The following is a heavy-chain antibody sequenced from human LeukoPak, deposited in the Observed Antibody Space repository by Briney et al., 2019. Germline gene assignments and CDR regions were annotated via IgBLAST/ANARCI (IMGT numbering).Heavy chain of an antibody. D-gene: IGHD3-10*01. J-gene: IGHJ4*02. CDR1: GFTFSSYA. CDR2: ISGSGGST. Sequence: PGGSLRLSCAASGFTFSSYAMSWVRQAPGKGLEWVSAISGSGGSTYYADSVKGRFTISRDNSKNTLYLPMNSLRAEDTAVYYCAKARGLWFGELSPRWGQGTLVTVSS. CDR3: AKARGLWFGELSPR. V-gene: IGHV3-23*01.